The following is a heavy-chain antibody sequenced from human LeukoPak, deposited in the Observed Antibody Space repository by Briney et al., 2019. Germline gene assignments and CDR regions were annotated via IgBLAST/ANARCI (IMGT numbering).Heavy chain of an antibody. Sequence: PSETLSLTCTVSGGSVSSYYWSWIRQPPGKGLEWIGYLYYSGSTDYNPSLKSRVTISVDTSNNRFSLKLSSVTAADTAVYYCARTRGNYYDLLDSWGQGTLVTVSS. J-gene: IGHJ5*01. V-gene: IGHV4-59*02. CDR2: LYYSGST. CDR3: ARTRGNYYDLLDS. D-gene: IGHD3-22*01. CDR1: GGSVSSYY.